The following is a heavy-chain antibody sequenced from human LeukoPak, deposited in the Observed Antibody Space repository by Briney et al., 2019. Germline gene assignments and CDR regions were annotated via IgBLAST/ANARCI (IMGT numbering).Heavy chain of an antibody. D-gene: IGHD3-10*01. CDR2: INDNGSTR. J-gene: IGHJ6*03. Sequence: GGSLRLSCGASGFTFSNYAMSWVRQAPGKGLEWVSGINDNGSTRFYAASVKGRFTSSRDNPKNTLYLQMNSLRAEDTAVYYCAKGLEGNYYYYMDVWGKGTTVTVSS. CDR1: GFTFSNYA. CDR3: AKGLEGNYYYYMDV. V-gene: IGHV3-23*01.